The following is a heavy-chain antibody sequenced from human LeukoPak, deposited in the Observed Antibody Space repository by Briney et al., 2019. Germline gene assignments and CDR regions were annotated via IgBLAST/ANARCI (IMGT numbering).Heavy chain of an antibody. J-gene: IGHJ4*02. CDR3: ARNYGDYAFDY. Sequence: QSGGSLRLSCAASGFTVSSNYMSWVRQAPGKGLEWVSVIYSGGSTYYADSVKGRFTISRDNSKNTLYLQTNSLRAEDTAVYYCARNYGDYAFDYWGQGTLVTVSS. CDR1: GFTVSSNY. D-gene: IGHD4-17*01. CDR2: IYSGGST. V-gene: IGHV3-53*01.